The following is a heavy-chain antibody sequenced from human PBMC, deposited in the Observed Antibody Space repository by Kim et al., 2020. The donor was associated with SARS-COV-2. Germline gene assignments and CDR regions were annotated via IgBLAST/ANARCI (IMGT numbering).Heavy chain of an antibody. D-gene: IGHD7-27*01. V-gene: IGHV4-59*01. CDR3: ARVTPWGRDAFDI. Sequence: SETLSLTCTVSGGSISSYYWSWIRQPPGKGLEWIGYIYYSGSTNYNPSLKSRVTISVDTSKNQFSLKLSSVTAADTAVYYCARVTPWGRDAFDIWGQGTMVTVSS. CDR1: GGSISSYY. CDR2: IYYSGST. J-gene: IGHJ3*02.